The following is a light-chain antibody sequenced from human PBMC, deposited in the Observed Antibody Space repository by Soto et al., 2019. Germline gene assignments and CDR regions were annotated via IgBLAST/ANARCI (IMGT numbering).Light chain of an antibody. CDR1: SSNIGKSY. V-gene: IGLV1-51*01. CDR3: GTWDSSLSAWV. J-gene: IGLJ3*02. Sequence: QSVLTQPPSVSAAPGQKVTISCSGSSSNIGKSYVSWYQQLPGTAPKVLIYDNNKRPSGIPDRFSGSKSGTSATLGITGLQTGDEADFYCGTWDSSLSAWVFGGGTKVTVL. CDR2: DNN.